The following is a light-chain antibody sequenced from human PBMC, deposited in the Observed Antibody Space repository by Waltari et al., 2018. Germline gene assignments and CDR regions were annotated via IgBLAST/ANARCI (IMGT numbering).Light chain of an antibody. CDR1: QSISSNY. CDR2: GSS. CDR3: QQYGASPGT. V-gene: IGKV3-20*01. Sequence: EIVLTQSPGTLSLSPGERATLSCRASQSISSNYLAWYQQKPGQAPRLLIFGSSSRATGIPDRFSGSGSGTDFSLTIRRLEPEEFAVYYCQQYGASPGTFGQGTKVEIK. J-gene: IGKJ1*01.